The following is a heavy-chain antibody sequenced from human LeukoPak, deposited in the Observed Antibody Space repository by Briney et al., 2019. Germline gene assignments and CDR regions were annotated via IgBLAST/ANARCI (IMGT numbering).Heavy chain of an antibody. Sequence: ASVKVSCKASGGTFSSYAISWVRQAPGQGLEWMEGIIPIFGTANYAQKFQGRVTITADESTSTAYMELSSLRSEDTAVYYCASLGYGDYRDAFDIWGQGTMVTVSS. J-gene: IGHJ3*02. CDR3: ASLGYGDYRDAFDI. D-gene: IGHD4-17*01. CDR1: GGTFSSYA. V-gene: IGHV1-69*13. CDR2: IIPIFGTA.